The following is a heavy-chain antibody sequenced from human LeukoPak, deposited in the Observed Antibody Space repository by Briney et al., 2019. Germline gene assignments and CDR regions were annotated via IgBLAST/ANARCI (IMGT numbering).Heavy chain of an antibody. CDR2: IIPIFGTA. CDR1: GGTFSSYA. Sequence: SVKVSCKASGGTFSSYAISWVRQAPGQGLEWMGGIIPIFGTANYAQKFQGRVTITTDESTSTAYMELSSLRSEDTAVYYCARAGYCSSTGCYRTPLDYWGQGTLVTVSS. V-gene: IGHV1-69*05. D-gene: IGHD2-2*01. CDR3: ARAGYCSSTGCYRTPLDY. J-gene: IGHJ4*02.